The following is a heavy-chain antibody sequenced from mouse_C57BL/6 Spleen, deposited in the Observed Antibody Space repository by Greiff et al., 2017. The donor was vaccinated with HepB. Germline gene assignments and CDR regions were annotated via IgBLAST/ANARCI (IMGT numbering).Heavy chain of an antibody. V-gene: IGHV1-82*01. CDR3: AREGGYYGGYFDV. J-gene: IGHJ1*03. CDR1: GYAFSSSW. D-gene: IGHD2-3*01. CDR2: IYPGDGDT. Sequence: VHLVESGPELVKPGASVKISCKASGYAFSSSWMNWVKQRPGKGLEWIGRIYPGDGDTNYNGKFKGKATLTADKASSTAYMQLSSLTSEDSAVYFCAREGGYYGGYFDVWGTGTTVTVSS.